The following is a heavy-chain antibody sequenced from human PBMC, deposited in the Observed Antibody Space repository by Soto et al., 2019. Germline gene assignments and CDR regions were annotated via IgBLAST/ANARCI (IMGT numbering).Heavy chain of an antibody. D-gene: IGHD3-9*01. J-gene: IGHJ4*02. V-gene: IGHV5-51*01. Sequence: PGESLKISCKGSGYSFTSYWIGWVRQMPGKGLEWMGIIYPGDSDTRYSPSFQGQVTISADKSISTAYLQWSSLKASDTAMYYCARTTYYDILTGYHPDYWGQGTLVTVSS. CDR1: GYSFTSYW. CDR3: ARTTYYDILTGYHPDY. CDR2: IYPGDSDT.